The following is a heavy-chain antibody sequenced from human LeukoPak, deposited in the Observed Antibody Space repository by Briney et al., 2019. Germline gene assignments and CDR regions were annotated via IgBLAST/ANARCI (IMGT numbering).Heavy chain of an antibody. J-gene: IGHJ4*02. D-gene: IGHD3-9*01. CDR3: ARDGPYYDILTGYNYFDY. CDR2: ISYDGSNK. V-gene: IGHV3-30*09. CDR1: GFTFSSYA. Sequence: PGGSLRLSCAASGFTFSSYAMHWVRQAPGKGLEWVAVISYDGSNKYYADSVKGRFAISRDNSKNTLYLQMNSLRAEDTAVYYCARDGPYYDILTGYNYFDYWGQGTLVTVS.